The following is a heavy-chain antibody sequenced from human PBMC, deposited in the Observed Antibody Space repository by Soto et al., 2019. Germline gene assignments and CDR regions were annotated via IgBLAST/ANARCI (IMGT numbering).Heavy chain of an antibody. CDR1: GGSVSSGSYY. CDR2: IYYSGST. CDR3: ARHRKDGYNFEIGY. D-gene: IGHD5-12*01. Sequence: SETLSLTCTVSGGSVSSGSYYWSWIRQPPGKGLEWIGYIYYSGSTNYNPSLKSRVTISVDTSKNQFSLKLSSVTAADTAVYYCARHRKDGYNFEIGYWGQGTLVTVSS. V-gene: IGHV4-61*01. J-gene: IGHJ4*02.